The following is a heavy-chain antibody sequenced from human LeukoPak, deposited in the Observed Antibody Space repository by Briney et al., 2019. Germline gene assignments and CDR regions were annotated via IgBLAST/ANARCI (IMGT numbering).Heavy chain of an antibody. Sequence: GGSLRLSCAASGFTFSNYVMHWVRQAPGKGLEWVAVIWFDGSNKYYADSVKGRFTISRDNSKNTLYLQMNSLRAEDTAVYYCARDLGTVDCWGQGTLVTVSS. J-gene: IGHJ4*02. D-gene: IGHD1-14*01. CDR2: IWFDGSNK. V-gene: IGHV3-33*01. CDR1: GFTFSNYV. CDR3: ARDLGTVDC.